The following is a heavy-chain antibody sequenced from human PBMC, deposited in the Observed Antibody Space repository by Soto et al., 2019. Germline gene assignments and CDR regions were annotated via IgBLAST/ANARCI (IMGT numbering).Heavy chain of an antibody. Sequence: SETLSLTCTVSGGSISSSSYYWGWIPQPPGKGLEWIGSIFYSGTTYYNPSLKSRVTISVDTSKNQFSLKLSSVTAADTAVYYCVKDHGTAMIRGGLDSWGQGALVT. CDR1: GGSISSSSYY. D-gene: IGHD3-10*01. CDR2: IFYSGTT. V-gene: IGHV4-39*02. CDR3: VKDHGTAMIRGGLDS. J-gene: IGHJ4*02.